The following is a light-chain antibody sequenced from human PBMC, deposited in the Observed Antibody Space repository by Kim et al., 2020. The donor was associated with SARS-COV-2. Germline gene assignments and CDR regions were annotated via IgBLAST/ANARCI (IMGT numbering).Light chain of an antibody. V-gene: IGLV3-19*01. CDR1: SLRSYY. Sequence: SSALTQDPAVSVALGQTVRITCQGDSLRSYYASWYQQKPGQAPVLVIYGKNNRPSGIPDRFSGSSSGNTASLTITVAQAEDEADYYCNSRDSSGNHLVFGGGTQLTVL. J-gene: IGLJ2*01. CDR2: GKN. CDR3: NSRDSSGNHLV.